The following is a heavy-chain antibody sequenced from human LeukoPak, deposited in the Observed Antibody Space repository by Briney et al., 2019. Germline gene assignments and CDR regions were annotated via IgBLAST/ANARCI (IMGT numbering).Heavy chain of an antibody. V-gene: IGHV1-18*01. J-gene: IGHJ4*02. CDR2: ISAYNGNT. CDR1: GYTFTSYG. Sequence: ASVKVSCKASGYTFTSYGISWVRQAPGQGLEWMGWISAYNGNTNYAQKLQGRVTMTTDTSTSTAYMELRSLRSDDTAVYYCARTTNLQTTVTHFDYWGQGTLVTVSS. CDR3: ARTTNLQTTVTHFDY. D-gene: IGHD4-17*01.